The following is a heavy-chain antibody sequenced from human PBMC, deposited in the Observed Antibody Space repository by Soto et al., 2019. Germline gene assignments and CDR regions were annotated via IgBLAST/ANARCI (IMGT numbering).Heavy chain of an antibody. J-gene: IGHJ4*02. V-gene: IGHV3-23*01. CDR3: ASRSSGWYFDY. Sequence: EVQLLESGGGLVQPGGSLRLSCAASGFTFNSYAMNWVRQAPGKGLEWVSVISGSGGSTYYADSVKGRFTISRDNSKNTQYLQMNSVRAEDTAINYCASRSSGWYFDYWGQGTLVTVSS. D-gene: IGHD6-19*01. CDR1: GFTFNSYA. CDR2: ISGSGGST.